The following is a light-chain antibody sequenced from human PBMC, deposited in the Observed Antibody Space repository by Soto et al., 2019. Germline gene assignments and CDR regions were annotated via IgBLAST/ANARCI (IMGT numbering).Light chain of an antibody. CDR2: EVS. Sequence: QSALTQPASVSGSPGQSITISCTGTSSDVGGCNYDSWYQQHPGKAPKLMIYEVSNRPSGVSNRFSGSKSGNTASLTISGLQAEDEADYYCSSYTSSSTLVFGGGTKLTVL. CDR1: SSDVGGCNY. V-gene: IGLV2-14*01. CDR3: SSYTSSSTLV. J-gene: IGLJ2*01.